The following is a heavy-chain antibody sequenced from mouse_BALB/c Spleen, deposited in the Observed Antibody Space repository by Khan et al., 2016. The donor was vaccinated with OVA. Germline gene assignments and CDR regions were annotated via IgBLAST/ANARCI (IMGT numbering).Heavy chain of an antibody. CDR1: GFSITSDYA. Sequence: EVKLEESGPGLVKPSQSLSLTCTVTGFSITSDYAWNWIRQFPGNKLEWMGYISYSGNTKYNPSLKSRISITRDTSKNQFFLQLNSVTIEDTATYDCARVYGGDFDYWGQGTTLTVSS. V-gene: IGHV3-2*02. D-gene: IGHD1-1*01. CDR2: ISYSGNT. J-gene: IGHJ2*01. CDR3: ARVYGGDFDY.